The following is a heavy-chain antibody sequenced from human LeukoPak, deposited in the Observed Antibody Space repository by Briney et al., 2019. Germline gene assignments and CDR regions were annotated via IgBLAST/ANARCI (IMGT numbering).Heavy chain of an antibody. V-gene: IGHV1-2*02. CDR3: ARDEVVDTPMVSFYYYYGMDV. D-gene: IGHD5-18*01. Sequence: ASVKVSCKASGYTFTGYYMHWVRQAPGQGLEWMGWINPNSGGTNYAQKFQGRVTMTRDTSISTAYMELSRLRSDDTAVYYCARDEVVDTPMVSFYYYYGMDVWGQGTTVTVSS. CDR2: INPNSGGT. J-gene: IGHJ6*02. CDR1: GYTFTGYY.